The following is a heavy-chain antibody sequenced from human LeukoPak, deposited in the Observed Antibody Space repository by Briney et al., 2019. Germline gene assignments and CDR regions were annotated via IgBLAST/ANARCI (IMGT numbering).Heavy chain of an antibody. J-gene: IGHJ4*02. CDR3: GRPGPRYGYGHFNY. V-gene: IGHV5-51*01. CDR1: GYSFSSYW. CDR2: IYPGDSDT. Sequence: GESMKFSCKGSGYSFSSYWIGWVRQMPGKGLEWMGIIYPGDSDTRYSPSFQGQVTISADKASSTAYVQWSSLKASDAAMYYCGRPGPRYGYGHFNYWGQGTLVTVSS. D-gene: IGHD5-18*01.